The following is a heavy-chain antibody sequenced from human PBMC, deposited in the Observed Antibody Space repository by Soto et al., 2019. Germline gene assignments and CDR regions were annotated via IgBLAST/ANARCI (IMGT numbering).Heavy chain of an antibody. CDR3: ARARRYTASY. Sequence: SETLSLTCTVSVASVSSGSYYWSWIRRPPGKGLEWIGYIYYTGSTTYNPSLKSRVTMSVDTSKNQFSLRLTSVTAADTAIYYCARARRYTASYWGQGALVNVSS. D-gene: IGHD1-20*01. J-gene: IGHJ4*02. CDR2: IYYTGST. V-gene: IGHV4-61*01. CDR1: VASVSSGSYY.